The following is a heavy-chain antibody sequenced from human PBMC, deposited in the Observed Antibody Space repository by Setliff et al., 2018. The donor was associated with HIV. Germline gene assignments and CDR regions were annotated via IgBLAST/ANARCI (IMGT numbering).Heavy chain of an antibody. CDR2: ISSTGNTI. Sequence: GGSLRLSCAASGFTFSFYSMNWVRQAPGKGLEWISYISSTGNTIYYADSVRCRFTISRDNAKNSLYLQMNSLRAEDTAVYYCSRIRGFCSGGSCYPYYYYAMDVWGQGTTVTVSS. CDR3: SRIRGFCSGGSCYPYYYYAMDV. D-gene: IGHD2-15*01. V-gene: IGHV3-48*04. J-gene: IGHJ6*02. CDR1: GFTFSFYS.